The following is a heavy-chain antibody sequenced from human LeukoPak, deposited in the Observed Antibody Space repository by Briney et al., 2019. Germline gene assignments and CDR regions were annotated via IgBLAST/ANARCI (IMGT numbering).Heavy chain of an antibody. CDR3: ARDSSGWYGRNWFDP. V-gene: IGHV1-69*01. CDR1: GGTFSSYA. D-gene: IGHD6-19*01. CDR2: IIPIFGTA. Sequence: GSSVKVSCKASGGTFSSYAISWVRQAPGQGLEWMGGIIPIFGTANYAQKFQGRVTITADGSTSTAYMELSSLRSEDTAVYYCARDSSGWYGRNWFDPWGQGTLVTVSS. J-gene: IGHJ5*02.